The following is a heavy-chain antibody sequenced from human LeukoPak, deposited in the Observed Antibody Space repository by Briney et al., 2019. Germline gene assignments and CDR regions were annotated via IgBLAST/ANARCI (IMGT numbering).Heavy chain of an antibody. J-gene: IGHJ4*02. CDR2: IYPGDSDT. Sequence: AGGSLRLSCKGSGYSFTSYWIGWVRQIPGKGLEWMGIIYPGDSDTRYSPSFQGQVTISADKSISTAYLQWSSLKASDTAMYYCARSVSSGRSGYSSFEFDYWGQGTLVTVSS. D-gene: IGHD6-19*01. CDR1: GYSFTSYW. CDR3: ARSVSSGRSGYSSFEFDY. V-gene: IGHV5-51*01.